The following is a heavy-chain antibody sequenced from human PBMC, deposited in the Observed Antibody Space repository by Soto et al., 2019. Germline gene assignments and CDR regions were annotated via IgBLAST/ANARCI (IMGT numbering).Heavy chain of an antibody. V-gene: IGHV3-30*18. J-gene: IGHJ4*02. Sequence: PGGSLRLSCAASGFTFSSYGMHWVRQAPGKGLEWVAVISYDGSNKYYADSVKGRFTISRDNSKNTLYLQMNSLRAEDTAVYYCAKDWYAEYYFDYWGQGTLVTVSS. CDR3: AKDWYAEYYFDY. D-gene: IGHD2-2*01. CDR1: GFTFSSYG. CDR2: ISYDGSNK.